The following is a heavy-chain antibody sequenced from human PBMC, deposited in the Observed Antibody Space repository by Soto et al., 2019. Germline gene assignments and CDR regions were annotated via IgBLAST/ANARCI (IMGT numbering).Heavy chain of an antibody. CDR1: GGSISSGGYY. Sequence: SETLSLTCTVSGGSISSGGYYWSWIRQHPXKGLEWIGYIYYSGSTYYNPSLKSRVTISVDTSKNQFSLKLSSVTAADTAVYYCARDALGYCSSTSCYGDYYYGMDVWGQGSTVTVSS. CDR3: ARDALGYCSSTSCYGDYYYGMDV. CDR2: IYYSGST. J-gene: IGHJ6*02. V-gene: IGHV4-31*03. D-gene: IGHD2-2*01.